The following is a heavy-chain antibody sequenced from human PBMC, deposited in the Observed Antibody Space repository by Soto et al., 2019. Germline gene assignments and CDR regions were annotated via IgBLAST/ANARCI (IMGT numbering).Heavy chain of an antibody. J-gene: IGHJ6*02. CDR1: GGTFSSYA. D-gene: IGHD1-26*01. V-gene: IGHV1-69*01. Sequence: QVQLVQSGAEVKKPGSSVKVSCKASGGTFSSYAISWVRQAPGQGLEWMGGIIPIFGTANYAQKFQGRVRFTADESTNTAYMKLSSLRCEETAVYYCARETSASSSDYYYYYGMEVWGQGTTVTGSS. CDR2: IIPIFGTA. CDR3: ARETSASSSDYYYYYGMEV.